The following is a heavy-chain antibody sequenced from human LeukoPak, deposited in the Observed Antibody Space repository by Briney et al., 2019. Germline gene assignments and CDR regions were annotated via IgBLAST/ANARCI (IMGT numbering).Heavy chain of an antibody. V-gene: IGHV1-8*01. CDR1: GYTFTSYD. D-gene: IGHD1-26*01. J-gene: IGHJ4*02. CDR2: MNPNSGNT. Sequence: ASVKVSCKASGYTFTSYDINWVRQATGQGLEWMGWMNPNSGNTGYAQKFQGRVTMTRNTSISTAYMELSSLRSEDTALYYCARVHSGGGLAAAGPFDYWGQGTLVTVSS. CDR3: ARVHSGGGLAAAGPFDY.